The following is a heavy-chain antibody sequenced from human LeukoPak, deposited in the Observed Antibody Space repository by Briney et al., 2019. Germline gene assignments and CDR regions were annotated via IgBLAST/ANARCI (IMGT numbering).Heavy chain of an antibody. V-gene: IGHV3-7*01. Sequence: GSLRLSCEASGFTFSGNWMSWVRQAPGKGLEWVASINPDGSQKLYVDSVKGRFTISRDNTKGSLYLQMNSLGAEDTAMYYCAKLLGTATTYDSWGQGTRVTVSS. CDR1: GFTFSGNW. D-gene: IGHD5-24*01. CDR2: INPDGSQK. J-gene: IGHJ4*02. CDR3: AKLLGTATTYDS.